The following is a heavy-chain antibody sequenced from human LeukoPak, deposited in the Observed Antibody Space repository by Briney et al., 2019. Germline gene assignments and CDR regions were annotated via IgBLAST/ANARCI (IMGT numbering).Heavy chain of an antibody. Sequence: ASVKVSCKASGGTFSSYAISWVRQAPGQGLEWMGIINPSGGSTSYAQKFQGRVTMTRDMSTSTVYMELSSLRSEDTAVYYCARDRYYYDSSGYDHYYYYYMDVWGKGTTVTVSS. CDR1: GGTFSSYA. J-gene: IGHJ6*03. CDR2: INPSGGST. CDR3: ARDRYYYDSSGYDHYYYYYMDV. D-gene: IGHD3-22*01. V-gene: IGHV1-46*01.